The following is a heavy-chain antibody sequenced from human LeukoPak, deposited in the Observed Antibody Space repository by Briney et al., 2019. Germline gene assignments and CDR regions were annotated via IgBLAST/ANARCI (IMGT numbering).Heavy chain of an antibody. Sequence: PSETLSLTCAVYGGSFSGYYWSWIRQPPGKGLEWIATIYYTGNTYYNPSLKSRVTISVDTSKNQFSLMLNSVTAADTAVYYCARHAQTSLFDYWGQGTLVTVSS. J-gene: IGHJ4*02. CDR2: IYYTGNT. V-gene: IGHV4-34*01. CDR3: ARHAQTSLFDY. D-gene: IGHD2-2*01. CDR1: GGSFSGYY.